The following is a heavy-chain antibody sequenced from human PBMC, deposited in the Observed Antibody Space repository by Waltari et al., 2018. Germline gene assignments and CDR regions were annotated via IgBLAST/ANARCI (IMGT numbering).Heavy chain of an antibody. V-gene: IGHV1-69-2*01. CDR1: GYTFTDYY. CDR3: SAYLQPYDY. CDR2: VDPEYGET. J-gene: IGHJ4*02. Sequence: EVQLVQSGAEVKKPGATVKISCKVSGYTFTDYYMHWVQQAPGKGLEWMGLVDPEYGETLYAEKLQGTDTITADTATDTAYMDLSSLRSEDTAVYYCSAYLQPYDYWGQGTLVTVSS. D-gene: IGHD3-10*01.